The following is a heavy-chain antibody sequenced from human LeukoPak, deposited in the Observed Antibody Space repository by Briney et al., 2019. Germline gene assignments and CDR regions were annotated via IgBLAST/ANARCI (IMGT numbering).Heavy chain of an antibody. CDR1: GFTFSSAW. CDR2: IKSKTDGGTT. CDR3: TTDAYCSSTSCPFNYYYYYYYMDV. Sequence: KPGGSLRLSCADSGFTFSSAWMSWVRQAPGKGLEWVGRIKSKTDGGTTDYAAPVKGRFTISRDDSKNTLYLQMNSLKTEDTAVYYCTTDAYCSSTSCPFNYYYYYYYMDVWGKGTTVTVFS. J-gene: IGHJ6*03. V-gene: IGHV3-15*01. D-gene: IGHD2-2*01.